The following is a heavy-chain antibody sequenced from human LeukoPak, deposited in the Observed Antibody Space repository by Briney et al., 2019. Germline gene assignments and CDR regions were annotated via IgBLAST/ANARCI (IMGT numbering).Heavy chain of an antibody. V-gene: IGHV3-21*01. Sequence: GGSLRLSCAASGFTFSSYSMNWVRQAPGKGLEWVSSISSSSSYIYYADSVKGRFTISRDNAKNSLYLQMNSLRAEDTAVYYCARDHLRFGELFGDWGQGTLVTVSS. J-gene: IGHJ4*02. CDR1: GFTFSSYS. CDR2: ISSSSSYI. D-gene: IGHD3-10*01. CDR3: ARDHLRFGELFGD.